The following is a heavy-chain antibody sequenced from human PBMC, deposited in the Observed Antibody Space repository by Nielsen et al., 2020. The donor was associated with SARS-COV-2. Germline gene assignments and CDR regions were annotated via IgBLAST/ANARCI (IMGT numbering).Heavy chain of an antibody. CDR3: ARELRVGMAINGAFDI. V-gene: IGHV1-2*06. J-gene: IGHJ3*02. D-gene: IGHD5-24*01. Sequence: ASVKVSCKASGYTFTDYYIHWVRQAPGQGLEWMGRINPNSGGTDYAEKFQGRVSMTRDTSISTVYMELTRLRSDDTAVFYCARELRVGMAINGAFDIWGQGTMATVSS. CDR2: INPNSGGT. CDR1: GYTFTDYY.